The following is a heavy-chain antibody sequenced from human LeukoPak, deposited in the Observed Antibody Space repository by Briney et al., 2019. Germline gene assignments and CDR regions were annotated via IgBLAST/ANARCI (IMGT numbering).Heavy chain of an antibody. V-gene: IGHV3-21*01. Sequence: PGGSLRLSCAASGFTFSSHSMNWVRQAPGKGLEWVSSISSSSSYIYYADSVKGRFTISRDNAKNSLYLQMNSLRAEDTAVYYCARDPGYSSSWYGTNVDYYMDVWGKGTTVTISS. J-gene: IGHJ6*03. CDR2: ISSSSSYI. CDR3: ARDPGYSSSWYGTNVDYYMDV. D-gene: IGHD6-13*01. CDR1: GFTFSSHS.